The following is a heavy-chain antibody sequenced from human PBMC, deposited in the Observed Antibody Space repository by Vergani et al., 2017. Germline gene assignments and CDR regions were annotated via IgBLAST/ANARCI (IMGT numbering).Heavy chain of an antibody. Sequence: QGQLAQSGAEVKKPGSSVKVSCKASGGTFSSNSISWVRQAPGQGLEWMGRIIPIFGTTSYAQKSKGRVTILADESTSTAYRELSKLRSEDTAVYYCARSTGYYSYYFDFWGQGTLVTVSS. CDR2: IIPIFGTT. V-gene: IGHV1-69*13. CDR1: GGTFSSNS. D-gene: IGHD3-22*01. J-gene: IGHJ4*02. CDR3: ARSTGYYSYYFDF.